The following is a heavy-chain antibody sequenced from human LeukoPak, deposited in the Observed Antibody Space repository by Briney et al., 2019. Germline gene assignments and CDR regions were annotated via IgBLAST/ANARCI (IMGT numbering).Heavy chain of an antibody. Sequence: GSLRLSCAASGFIFSIYEMNWVRQAPGKGLEWVSYISSSGNIIYYADSVKGRFTISRDNAKNSLYLQMNSLRAEDTAVYYCARGKLGDNFDYWGQGTLVTVSS. V-gene: IGHV3-48*03. CDR2: ISSSGNII. CDR3: ARGKLGDNFDY. D-gene: IGHD1-26*01. CDR1: GFIFSIYE. J-gene: IGHJ4*02.